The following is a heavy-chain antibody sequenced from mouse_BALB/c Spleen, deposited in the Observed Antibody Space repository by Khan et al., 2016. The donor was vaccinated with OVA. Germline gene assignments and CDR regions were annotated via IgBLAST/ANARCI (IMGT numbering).Heavy chain of an antibody. D-gene: IGHD1-1*01. V-gene: IGHV5-17*02. CDR3: ATSYYYGYYFDY. CDR2: ISGDSSTI. J-gene: IGHJ2*01. Sequence: EVELVESGGGLVQPGGSRKLSCAASGFTFSSYGMHWVRQAPENGLEWVAYISGDSSTIYYTDTVKGRFTISRDNPKNTLFLQMTSLMSEDTAMDYCATSYYYGYYFDYWGPGTTLTVSS. CDR1: GFTFSSYG.